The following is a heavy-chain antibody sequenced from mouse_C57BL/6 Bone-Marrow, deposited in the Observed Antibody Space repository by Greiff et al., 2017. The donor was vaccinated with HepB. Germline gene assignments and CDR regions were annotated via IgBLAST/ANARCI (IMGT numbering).Heavy chain of an antibody. CDR1: GYAFSSSW. CDR3: ARGPHYYGSSFYYAMDD. CDR2: IYPGDGDT. J-gene: IGHJ4*01. D-gene: IGHD1-1*01. V-gene: IGHV1-82*01. Sequence: QVQLKQSGPELVKPGASVKISCKASGYAFSSSWMNWVKQRPGKGLEWIGRIYPGDGDTNYNGKFKGKATLTADKSSSTAYMQLSSLTSEDSAVYVCARGPHYYGSSFYYAMDDWGQGTSVTVSS.